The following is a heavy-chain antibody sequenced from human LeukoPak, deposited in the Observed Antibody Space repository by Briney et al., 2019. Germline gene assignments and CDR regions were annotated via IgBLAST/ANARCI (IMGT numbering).Heavy chain of an antibody. CDR2: INPNSGGT. D-gene: IGHD2-2*01. V-gene: IGHV1-2*02. CDR3: ARDQDIVVVPAAYPGDY. Sequence: ASVKVSCKASGYTFTGYYMHWVRQAPGQGLEWMGWINPNSGGTNYAQKFQGRVTMTRDTSISTAYMELSRLRSDDTAVYYCARDQDIVVVPAAYPGDYWGQGTLVTVSS. CDR1: GYTFTGYY. J-gene: IGHJ4*02.